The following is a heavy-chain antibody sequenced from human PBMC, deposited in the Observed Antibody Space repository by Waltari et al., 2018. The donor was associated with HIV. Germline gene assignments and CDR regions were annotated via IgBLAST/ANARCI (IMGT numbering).Heavy chain of an antibody. CDR2: IIPIFGTA. CDR1: SSYA. V-gene: IGHV1-69*01. CDR3: ARAYYDYIWGSYRYENGMDV. Sequence: SSYAISWVRQAPGQGLEWMGGIIPIFGTANYAQKFQGRVTITADESTSTAYMELSSLRSEDTAVYYCARAYYDYIWGSYRYENGMDVWGQGTTVTVSS. D-gene: IGHD3-16*02. J-gene: IGHJ6*02.